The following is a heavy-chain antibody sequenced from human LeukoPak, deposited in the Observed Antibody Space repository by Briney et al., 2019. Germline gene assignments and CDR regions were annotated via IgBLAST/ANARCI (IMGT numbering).Heavy chain of an antibody. V-gene: IGHV3-23*01. D-gene: IGHD3-9*01. Sequence: GGSLRLSCAASGFTFNSYAMSWVRQAPGKGLEWVSTIGFGDDSAYYADSVKGRFTISRDNSKNTLYLQMNYLRAEDTAVYYCAKDPTSVGGRHDWLLDSWGQGTLVTVSS. J-gene: IGHJ5*02. CDR3: AKDPTSVGGRHDWLLDS. CDR1: GFTFNSYA. CDR2: IGFGDDSA.